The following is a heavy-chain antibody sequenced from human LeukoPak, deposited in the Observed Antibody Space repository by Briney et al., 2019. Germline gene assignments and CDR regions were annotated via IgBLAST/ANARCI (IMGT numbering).Heavy chain of an antibody. Sequence: SETLSLTCVVSGSSISVSHWCAIRQPPGKGLEWIGYIHYSGSTDYNPSLKSRVTISADTSKNQFPLNLSSVAAADTAVYYCARVGTAYSSGYNDYWGQGTLVTVSS. CDR1: GSSISVSH. CDR2: IHYSGST. CDR3: ARVGTAYSSGYNDY. J-gene: IGHJ4*02. D-gene: IGHD5-18*01. V-gene: IGHV4-59*01.